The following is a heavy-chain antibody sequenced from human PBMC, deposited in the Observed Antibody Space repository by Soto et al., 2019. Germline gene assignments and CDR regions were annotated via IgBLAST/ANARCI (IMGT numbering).Heavy chain of an antibody. CDR2: IWYDGSNK. CDR1: GFTFSSYG. D-gene: IGHD3-10*01. Sequence: QVQLVESGGGVVQPGRSLRLSCAASGFTFSSYGMHWVRQAPGKGLEWVAVIWYDGSNKYYADSVKGRFTISRDNSKNTLYLQMNSLRAEDTAVYYCAIASMVRGVIPNYGMDVWGQGTTVTVSS. CDR3: AIASMVRGVIPNYGMDV. J-gene: IGHJ6*02. V-gene: IGHV3-33*01.